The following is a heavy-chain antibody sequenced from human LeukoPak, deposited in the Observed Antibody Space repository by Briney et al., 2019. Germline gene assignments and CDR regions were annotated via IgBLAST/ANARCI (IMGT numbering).Heavy chain of an antibody. V-gene: IGHV3-33*01. D-gene: IGHD4-17*01. CDR3: ARGGPYGDYKTPFDY. CDR2: IWYDGSNK. J-gene: IGHJ4*02. CDR1: GFTFSSYG. Sequence: GRSLRLSCAASGFTFSSYGMHWVRQAPRKGLEWVSVIWYDGSNKYYADSVKGRFTISRDNSKNTLYLQMNSLRAEDTAVYYCARGGPYGDYKTPFDYWGQGTLVTVSS.